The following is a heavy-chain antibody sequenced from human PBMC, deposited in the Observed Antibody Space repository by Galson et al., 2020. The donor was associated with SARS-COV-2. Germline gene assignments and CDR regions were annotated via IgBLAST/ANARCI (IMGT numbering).Heavy chain of an antibody. Sequence: GGSLRLSCTASGFASGDYAVTWFRQAPGQGLEWLGFIRSKTYGGTAEYATSVKGRFTISRDDSKSIAYLQMNSLNTEDTAVYYCSSGSSGSYYSYYWGQGSLVTVSS. V-gene: IGHV3-49*03. CDR3: SSGSSGSYYSYY. D-gene: IGHD3-10*01. CDR1: GFASGDYA. CDR2: IRSKTYGGTA. J-gene: IGHJ4*02.